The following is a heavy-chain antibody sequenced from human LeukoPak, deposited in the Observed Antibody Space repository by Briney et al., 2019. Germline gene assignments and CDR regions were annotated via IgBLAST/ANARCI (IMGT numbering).Heavy chain of an antibody. Sequence: PSQTLSLTCAVSGGSISSGGYSWTWIRQPPGKGLEWIGSIFHSGTTYYNPSLKSRVTISVDRSKNHFSLNLSSVTAADTALYYCASLQFINRAFDVWGQGTMVTVSS. V-gene: IGHV4-30-2*01. J-gene: IGHJ3*01. CDR3: ASLQFINRAFDV. D-gene: IGHD5-24*01. CDR1: GGSISSGGYS. CDR2: IFHSGTT.